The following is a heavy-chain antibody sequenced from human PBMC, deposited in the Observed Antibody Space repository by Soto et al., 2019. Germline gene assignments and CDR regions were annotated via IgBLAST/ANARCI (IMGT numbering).Heavy chain of an antibody. J-gene: IGHJ6*02. CDR3: ARTQYQYTMDV. D-gene: IGHD2-2*01. CDR1: GYTFTDYY. Sequence: ASVKVSCKASGYTFTDYYIHWVRQAPGQGLEWMGWINPYSGGTNYTQRFQGWVTMTRDTSISTAYMELSRLTSDDTAVYYCARTQYQYTMDVWGQGTTVTVSS. V-gene: IGHV1-2*04. CDR2: INPYSGGT.